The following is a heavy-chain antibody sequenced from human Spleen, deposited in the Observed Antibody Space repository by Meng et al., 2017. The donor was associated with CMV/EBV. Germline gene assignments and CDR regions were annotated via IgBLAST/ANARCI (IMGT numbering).Heavy chain of an antibody. J-gene: IGHJ5*02. CDR3: GRSGTASDVWSGYL. D-gene: IGHD3-3*01. CDR1: GDTFRRSA. CDR2: IIPLFGKS. V-gene: IGHV1-69*05. Sequence: SVKVSCKASGDTFRRSAFTWVRQAPGQGLEWMGAIIPLFGKSNYARKFQGRITMTTDALTTTVYMELSSLTSEDTAVYYCGRSGTASDVWSGYLWGQGSLVTSPQ.